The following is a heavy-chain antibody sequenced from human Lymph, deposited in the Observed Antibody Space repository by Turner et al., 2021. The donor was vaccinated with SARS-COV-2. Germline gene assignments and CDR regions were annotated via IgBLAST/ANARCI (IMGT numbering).Heavy chain of an antibody. D-gene: IGHD6-13*01. CDR3: ARDLGTYGMDV. V-gene: IGHV3-53*01. CDR2: IYSGGTT. J-gene: IGHJ6*02. Sequence: EVQLVESGGGLIQPGGSLTLSCAASGIIVRRNYMNWVRQAPGKGLEWVSVIYSGGTTYYADSVKGRFTISRDKSKNTLYLQMNSLRVEDTAVYYCARDLGTYGMDVWGQGTTVTVSS. CDR1: GIIVRRNY.